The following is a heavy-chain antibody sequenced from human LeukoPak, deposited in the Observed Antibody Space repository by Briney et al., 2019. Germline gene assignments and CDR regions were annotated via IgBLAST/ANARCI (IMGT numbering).Heavy chain of an antibody. V-gene: IGHV4-4*07. D-gene: IGHD3-10*01. Sequence: SETLSLTCTVSGGSISSYYWSWIRQPAGKGLEWIGRIYSTGSTNYSPSPKSRVTMSVDTSKNQFSLRLRSVTAADTAVYYCAREGYYYGSGSYYFYYYGMDVWGQGTTVTVSS. CDR3: AREGYYYGSGSYYFYYYGMDV. CDR1: GGSISSYY. CDR2: IYSTGST. J-gene: IGHJ6*02.